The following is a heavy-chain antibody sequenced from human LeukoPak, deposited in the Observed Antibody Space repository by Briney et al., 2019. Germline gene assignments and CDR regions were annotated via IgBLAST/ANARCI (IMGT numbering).Heavy chain of an antibody. D-gene: IGHD3-3*01. CDR3: ARVSISLFGVVTAHFDS. Sequence: PSETLSLTCTVSGGSVSSESYHWSWIRQPPGKGLEWIAYIFNSGSSNYNPSLKSRVTISVDTSKNQFSLNLRSVTTADTAVYYCARVSISLFGVVTAHFDSWGQGTLVAVSS. CDR2: IFNSGSS. J-gene: IGHJ4*02. CDR1: GGSVSSESYH. V-gene: IGHV4-61*01.